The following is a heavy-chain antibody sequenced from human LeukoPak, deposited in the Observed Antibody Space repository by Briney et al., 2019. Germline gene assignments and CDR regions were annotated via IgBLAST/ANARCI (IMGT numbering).Heavy chain of an antibody. V-gene: IGHV1-18*01. J-gene: IGHJ6*02. CDR1: GYTFTCCS. CDR2: TTAYSGNT. CDR3: ARESDRDYDDYGMDV. Sequence: ASVKLSCTASGYTFTCCSNSWVRDPPAQGIEWMGWTTAYSGNTYYAQKLEGRVTMTTDTPKSKAYMELRSRRSGDTAVYSCARESDRDYDDYGMDVWGQGTTVTVSS. D-gene: IGHD2-15*01.